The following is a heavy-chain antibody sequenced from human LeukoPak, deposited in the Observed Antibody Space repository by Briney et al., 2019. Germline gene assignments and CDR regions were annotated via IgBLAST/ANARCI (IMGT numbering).Heavy chain of an antibody. CDR1: GGSISRYY. J-gene: IGHJ6*03. Sequence: SETLSLACTVSGGSISRYYWSWIRQPAGKGLELIGRIYTSGSTNYNPSLKSRVTMSVDTSKNQFSLKLSSVTAADTAVYYCERTREGSLYYYYYMDVWGKGTTVTVSS. V-gene: IGHV4-4*07. CDR2: IYTSGST. D-gene: IGHD2-15*01. CDR3: ERTREGSLYYYYYMDV.